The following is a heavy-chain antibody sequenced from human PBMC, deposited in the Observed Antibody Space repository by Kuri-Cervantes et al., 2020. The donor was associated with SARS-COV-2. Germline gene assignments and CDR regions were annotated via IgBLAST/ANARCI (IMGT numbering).Heavy chain of an antibody. CDR2: IIPILGTA. D-gene: IGHD3-3*01. V-gene: IGHV1-69*05. Sequence: SVKVSCKASGGTFSSYAISWVRQAPGQGLEWMGGIIPILGTANYAQKFQGRVTITTDESTSTAYMELSSLRSEDTAVYYCARTQSYITIFGVVNYYMDVWGKGTTVTVSS. CDR1: GGTFSSYA. J-gene: IGHJ6*03. CDR3: ARTQSYITIFGVVNYYMDV.